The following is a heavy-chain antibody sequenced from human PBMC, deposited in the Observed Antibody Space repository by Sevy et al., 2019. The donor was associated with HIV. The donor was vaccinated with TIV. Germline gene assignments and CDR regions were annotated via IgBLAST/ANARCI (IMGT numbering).Heavy chain of an antibody. CDR2: ISTSGSTI. V-gene: IGHV3-48*03. D-gene: IGHD3-22*01. CDR1: GFTLSSYE. J-gene: IGHJ4*02. CDR3: ARAAFTSYYGSSGHFDS. Sequence: GGSLRLSCAASGFTLSSYEMIWVRQTPGKGLEWVSYISTSGSTIYYADSVKGRFTISRDNAQNSLYLQMNSLRAGDTAIYYCARAAFTSYYGSSGHFDSWGQGTLVTVSS.